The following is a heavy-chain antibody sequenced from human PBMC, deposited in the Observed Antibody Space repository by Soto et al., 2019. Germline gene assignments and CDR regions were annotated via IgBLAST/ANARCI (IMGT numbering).Heavy chain of an antibody. CDR3: ARDRYFQGSGYEALLNDAFDI. CDR1: GYTFTSYA. J-gene: IGHJ3*02. CDR2: INAGNGNT. V-gene: IGHV1-3*01. D-gene: IGHD5-12*01. Sequence: ASVKVSCKASGYTFTSYAMHWVRQAPGQRLEWMGWINAGNGNTKYSQKFQGRVTITRDTSASTAYMELSSLRSEDTAVYYCARDRYFQGSGYEALLNDAFDIWGQGTMVTVSS.